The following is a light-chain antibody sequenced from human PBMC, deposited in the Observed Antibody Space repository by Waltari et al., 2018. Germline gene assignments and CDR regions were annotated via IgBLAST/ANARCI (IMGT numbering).Light chain of an antibody. J-gene: IGKJ2*01. CDR1: QSVGTN. CDR2: HAS. V-gene: IGKV3-15*01. Sequence: DIVMTQSPATLSVSPGERATLSCRASQSVGTNLVWYQQKPGQDPRLLIFHASIRATGIAARFSGSGSGTEFTLTISSLQSEDFAVYYCQQYTDWQYTFGQGTKLEIK. CDR3: QQYTDWQYT.